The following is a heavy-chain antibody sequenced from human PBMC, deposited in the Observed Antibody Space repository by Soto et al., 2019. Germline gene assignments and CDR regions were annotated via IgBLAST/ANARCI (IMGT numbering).Heavy chain of an antibody. CDR3: ARGVLLYPQGYFDY. J-gene: IGHJ4*02. D-gene: IGHD3-10*01. CDR2: ISSSSSYT. CDR1: GFTFSDYY. V-gene: IGHV3-11*03. Sequence: GGSLRLSCAASGFTFSDYYMSWIRQAPGKGLEWVSYISSSSSYTNYADSVKGRFTISRDNAKNSLYLQMNSLRAEDTAVYYCARGVLLYPQGYFDYWGQGTLVTVSS.